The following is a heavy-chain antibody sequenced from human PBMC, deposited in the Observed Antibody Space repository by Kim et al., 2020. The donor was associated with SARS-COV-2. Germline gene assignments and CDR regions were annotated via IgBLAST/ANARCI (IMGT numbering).Heavy chain of an antibody. J-gene: IGHJ4*02. V-gene: IGHV3-23*01. D-gene: IGHD3-22*01. CDR3: AKLVAYYYDSSGYVDY. Sequence: VKGRFTISRDNSKNTLYLQMNSLRAEGTAVYYCAKLVAYYYDSSGYVDYWGQGTLVTVSS.